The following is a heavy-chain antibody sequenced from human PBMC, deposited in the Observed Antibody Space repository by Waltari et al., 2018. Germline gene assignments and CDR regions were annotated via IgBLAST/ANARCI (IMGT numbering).Heavy chain of an antibody. CDR1: GFSLSRHG. CDR2: LSHGGSEP. V-gene: IGHV3-30*18. Sequence: QVQLVESGGGVVQPGGSLRLSCAAAGFSLSRHGMHWVHQARGKGLEWVAMLSHGGSEPYYTDPVKGRFTISRDDSKNTVFLQMNSLRPEDTAVYYCAKDWGVSGWYNWFDLWGQGTLATVSS. CDR3: AKDWGVSGWYNWFDL. D-gene: IGHD6-19*01. J-gene: IGHJ5*02.